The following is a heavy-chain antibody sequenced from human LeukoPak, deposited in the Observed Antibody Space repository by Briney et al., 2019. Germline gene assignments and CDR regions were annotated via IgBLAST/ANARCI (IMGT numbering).Heavy chain of an antibody. V-gene: IGHV3-23*01. Sequence: GGSLRLSCAASRFTFSSYALSWVRQAPGKGVEWVSAISGSGGSRYYADSVNGRFTISRDNSKNTMYLQMNSLRAEDTAVYYCAKGEAAAIYGMDVWGQGTTVTVSS. CDR2: ISGSGGSR. D-gene: IGHD6-13*01. CDR1: RFTFSSYA. CDR3: AKGEAAAIYGMDV. J-gene: IGHJ6*02.